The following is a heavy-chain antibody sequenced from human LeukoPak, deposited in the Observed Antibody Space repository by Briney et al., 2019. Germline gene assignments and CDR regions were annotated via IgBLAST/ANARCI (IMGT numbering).Heavy chain of an antibody. CDR3: AREGMNTVTGSPNKDFDH. J-gene: IGHJ4*02. D-gene: IGHD4-11*01. CDR2: IKSDNGDT. V-gene: IGHV1-2*02. Sequence: ASVKVSCQASGYTFTGHYMHWLRQAPGQGLEWMGWIKSDNGDTGSAQKFQGRVTITRDTSITTVYMELSRLTSDDTAVYYCAREGMNTVTGSPNKDFDHWGQGTRVSVSS. CDR1: GYTFTGHY.